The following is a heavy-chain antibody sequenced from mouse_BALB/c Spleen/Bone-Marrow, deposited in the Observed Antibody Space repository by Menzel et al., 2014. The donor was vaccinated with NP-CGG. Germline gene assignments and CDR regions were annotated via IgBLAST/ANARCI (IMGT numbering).Heavy chain of an antibody. CDR1: GYTFTSYW. Sequence: QVQLQQSGAELAEPGASVKMSCKASGYTFTSYWMHWVKQRPGQGLEWIGYINPSTGYTEYNQKFKDKATLTADKSSSTAYMQLSSLTSEDSAVYYCAREYYGSSGYFDVWGAGTTVTVSS. V-gene: IGHV1-7*01. J-gene: IGHJ1*01. D-gene: IGHD1-1*01. CDR3: AREYYGSSGYFDV. CDR2: INPSTGYT.